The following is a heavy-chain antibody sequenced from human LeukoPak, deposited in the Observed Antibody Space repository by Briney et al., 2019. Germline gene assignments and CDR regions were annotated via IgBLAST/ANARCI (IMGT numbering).Heavy chain of an antibody. CDR1: GGSISSYY. D-gene: IGHD2-21*01. V-gene: IGHV4-59*01. CDR3: ARGTYSLYYYYYYMDV. J-gene: IGHJ6*03. Sequence: PSETLSLTCTVSGGSISSYYWNWIRQPPGKGLEWIAYIFYTGSTNYNPSLKSRVTKSVDTSKNQFSLELSSVTAADTAVYYCARGTYSLYYYYYYMDVWGKGTTVTVSS. CDR2: IFYTGST.